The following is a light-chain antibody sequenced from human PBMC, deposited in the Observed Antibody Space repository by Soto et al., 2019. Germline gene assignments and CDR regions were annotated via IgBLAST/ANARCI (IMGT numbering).Light chain of an antibody. Sequence: QSVLTQPPSVSGAPGQRVTISCIGAGYDVHWNPQLPGTAPKVLIYGNNNRPSGVPDRFSGSKSGTSASLAITGLQAEDEADYYCQSYDSSLSGWVFGGGNKRTVL. J-gene: IGLJ3*02. V-gene: IGLV1-40*01. CDR1: GAGYD. CDR2: GNN. CDR3: QSYDSSLSGWV.